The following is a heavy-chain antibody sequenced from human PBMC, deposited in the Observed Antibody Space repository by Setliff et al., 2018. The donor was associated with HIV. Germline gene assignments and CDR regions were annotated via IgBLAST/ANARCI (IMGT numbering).Heavy chain of an antibody. CDR2: ITHSGSA. V-gene: IGHV4-34*01. D-gene: IGHD3-22*01. CDR3: ATFDYYDSSGFYYGGGH. Sequence: SETLSLTCAVYGGSFSGYYCWSWIRQSPGERLEWIGDITHSGSAEYSPSLRSRVTISVDTSKNQFSLKLNSVTAADTAVYYCATFDYYDSSGFYYGGGHWGQGTLVTVSS. J-gene: IGHJ4*02. CDR1: GGSFSGYY.